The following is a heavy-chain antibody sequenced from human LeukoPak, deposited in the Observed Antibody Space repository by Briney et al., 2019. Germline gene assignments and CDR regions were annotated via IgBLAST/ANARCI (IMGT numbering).Heavy chain of an antibody. Sequence: PGGSLRLSCAAPGFTFSDYYMSWIRQAPGKGLEWVSYISSSGSTIYYADSVKGRFTISRDNAKNSLYLQMNSLRAEDTAVYYCTIGYSYGIDAFDIWGQGTMVTVSS. V-gene: IGHV3-11*01. CDR1: GFTFSDYY. J-gene: IGHJ3*02. CDR3: TIGYSYGIDAFDI. CDR2: ISSSGSTI. D-gene: IGHD5-18*01.